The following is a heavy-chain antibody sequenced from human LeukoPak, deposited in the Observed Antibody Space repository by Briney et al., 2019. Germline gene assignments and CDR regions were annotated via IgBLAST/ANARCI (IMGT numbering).Heavy chain of an antibody. V-gene: IGHV4-59*02. J-gene: IGHJ4*02. CDR3: ARAKAAAGIDYFDY. Sequence: SETLSLTCTVSGASVSDYHWNWIRQPPGKGLEWIGYIYYSGSTNYNPSLKSRVTISVDTSKNQFSLKLSSVTAADTAVYYCARAKAAAGIDYFDYWGQGTLVTVSS. D-gene: IGHD6-13*01. CDR2: IYYSGST. CDR1: GASVSDYH.